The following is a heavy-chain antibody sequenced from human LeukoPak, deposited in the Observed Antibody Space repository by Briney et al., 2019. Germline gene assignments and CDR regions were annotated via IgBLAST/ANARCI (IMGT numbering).Heavy chain of an antibody. Sequence: GRSLRLSCAASVFTFSSYAMHWVRQAPGKGLEWVAVISYYGSNKYYADSVKGRFTISRDNSKNTLYLQMNSLRAEDTAVYYCARESIFGVVTATFDYWGQGTLVTVSS. CDR1: VFTFSSYA. J-gene: IGHJ4*02. V-gene: IGHV3-30-3*01. CDR3: ARESIFGVVTATFDY. D-gene: IGHD3-3*01. CDR2: ISYYGSNK.